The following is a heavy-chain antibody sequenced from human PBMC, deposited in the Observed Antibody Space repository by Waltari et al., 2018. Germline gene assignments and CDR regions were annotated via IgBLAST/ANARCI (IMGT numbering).Heavy chain of an antibody. D-gene: IGHD2-8*01. CDR3: VRDNGFYYYMDV. Sequence: QLQLVESGGGVVQPEKSLTLSCAAAGFTMTRNAFHWVRQAPGKGLEWVAIISNDGYNEYYADSVKGRFTISRDNSKNTLFLKMRSLRPEDSGLYYCVRDNGFYYYMDVWGKGTTVIVSS. V-gene: IGHV3-30*15. CDR1: GFTMTRNA. J-gene: IGHJ6*03. CDR2: ISNDGYNE.